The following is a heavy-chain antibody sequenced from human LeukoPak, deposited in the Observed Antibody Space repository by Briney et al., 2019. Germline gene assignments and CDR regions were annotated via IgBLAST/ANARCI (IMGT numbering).Heavy chain of an antibody. CDR2: IYYSGST. J-gene: IGHJ3*02. CDR1: GGSISSYY. D-gene: IGHD3-3*01. V-gene: IGHV4-59*08. Sequence: PSETLSLTYTVSGGSISSYYWSWIRQPPGKGLEWIGYIYYSGSTNYNPSLKSRVTISVDTSKNQFSLKLSSVTAADTAVYYCARLDRVGLRFLEWFIPGAFDIWGQGTMVTVSS. CDR3: ARLDRVGLRFLEWFIPGAFDI.